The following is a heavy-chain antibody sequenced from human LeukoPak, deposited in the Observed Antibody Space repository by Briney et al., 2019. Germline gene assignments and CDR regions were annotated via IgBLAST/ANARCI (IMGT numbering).Heavy chain of an antibody. CDR2: ISGSGGGT. J-gene: IGHJ4*02. CDR3: AKRGVVIRVILVGFHKEAYYFDS. CDR1: GISLSNYG. V-gene: IGHV3-23*01. Sequence: PGRSLRLSCAVSGISLSNYGMSWVRQAPGKGLEWVAGISGSGGGTNYADSVKGRFTISRDNPKKTMYLQMNRLRADDTAVYFCAKRGVVIRVILVGFHKEAYYFDSWGQGALVTVSS. D-gene: IGHD3-22*01.